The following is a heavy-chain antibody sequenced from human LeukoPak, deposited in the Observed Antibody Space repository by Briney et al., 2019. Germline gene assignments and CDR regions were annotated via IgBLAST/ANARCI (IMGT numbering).Heavy chain of an antibody. CDR1: GFTFSDYY. J-gene: IGHJ5*02. CDR2: ISSSGSTI. D-gene: IGHD2-2*01. V-gene: IGHV3-11*04. CDR3: ARALPVVPAANNWFDP. Sequence: GGSLRLSCAASGFTFSDYYMSWIRQAPGKGLEWVSYISSSGSTIYYADSVKGRFTISRDNAKNSLYLQMNSLRAEDTAVYYCARALPVVPAANNWFDPWGQGTLVTVSS.